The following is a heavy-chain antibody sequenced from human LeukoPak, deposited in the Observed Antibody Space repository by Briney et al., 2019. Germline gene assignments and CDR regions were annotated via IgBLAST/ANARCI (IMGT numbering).Heavy chain of an antibody. CDR2: MNPNSGNT. Sequence: ASVKVSCKASGYTFKNYDINWVRQATGQGLEWMGWMNPNSGNTGFAQKFQDRVSMTRDTSINTAYMELASLRSGDTAVYYCARATPGGLHGYSFDYWGQGTVVTVYS. CDR1: GYTFKNYD. J-gene: IGHJ4*02. CDR3: ARATPGGLHGYSFDY. V-gene: IGHV1-8*02. D-gene: IGHD5-24*01.